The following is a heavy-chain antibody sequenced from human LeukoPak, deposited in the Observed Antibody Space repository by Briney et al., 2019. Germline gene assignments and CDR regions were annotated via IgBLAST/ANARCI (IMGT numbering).Heavy chain of an antibody. Sequence: GGSLRLSCAASGSTFSSYAIHWVRQAPGKGLEWVAVISYDGSNKYYADSVKGRFTISRDNSKNTLYLQTNSLRAEDTAVYYCARDVYDSSGCCDYWGQGTLVTVSS. CDR3: ARDVYDSSGCCDY. J-gene: IGHJ4*02. CDR2: ISYDGSNK. CDR1: GSTFSSYA. V-gene: IGHV3-30*04. D-gene: IGHD3-22*01.